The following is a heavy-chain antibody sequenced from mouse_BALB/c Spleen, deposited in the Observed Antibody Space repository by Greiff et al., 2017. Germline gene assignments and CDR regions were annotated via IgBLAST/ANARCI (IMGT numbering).Heavy chain of an antibody. CDR3: ARTEDYGYPYAMDY. CDR2: ISYSGST. Sequence: VQLQQSGPGLVKPSQSLSLTCTVTGYSITSDYAWNWIRQFPGNKLEWMGYISYSGSTSYNPSLKSRISITRDTSKNQFFLQLNSVTTEDTATYYCARTEDYGYPYAMDYWGQGTSVTVSS. CDR1: GYSITSDYA. V-gene: IGHV3-2*02. J-gene: IGHJ4*01. D-gene: IGHD2-2*01.